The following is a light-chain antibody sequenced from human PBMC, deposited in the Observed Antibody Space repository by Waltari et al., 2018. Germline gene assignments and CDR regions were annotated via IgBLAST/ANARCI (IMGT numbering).Light chain of an antibody. CDR3: QQYYRSRT. Sequence: DIVMTQSPDSLAVSLGERATINYKSSQSVLYNSNGKNYLAWYQQKPGQPPKLLIYWASTRQSGVPDRFSGSGSGTDFTLTINSLQAEDVAVYYCQQYYRSRTFGQGTKVEIK. V-gene: IGKV4-1*01. J-gene: IGKJ1*01. CDR2: WAS. CDR1: QSVLYNSNGKNY.